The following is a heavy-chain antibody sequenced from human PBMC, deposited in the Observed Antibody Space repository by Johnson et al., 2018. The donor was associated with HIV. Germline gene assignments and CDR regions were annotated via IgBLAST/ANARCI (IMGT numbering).Heavy chain of an antibody. CDR1: GFTVSRNY. J-gene: IGHJ3*02. Sequence: VQLVESGGGLIQPGGSLRLSCEASGFTVSRNYMNWVRQAPGKGLEWVSVIYSGGSTYYADSVKGRFSVSRDNSKNTLYLQMNSLRAEDTAVYYCAREGSKEQLVPLDAFDIWGQATMVTVSS. CDR3: AREGSKEQLVPLDAFDI. CDR2: IYSGGST. D-gene: IGHD6-6*01. V-gene: IGHV3-66*03.